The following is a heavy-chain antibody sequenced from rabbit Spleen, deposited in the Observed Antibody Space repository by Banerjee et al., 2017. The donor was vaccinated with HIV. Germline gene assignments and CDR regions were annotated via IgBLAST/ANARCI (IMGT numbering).Heavy chain of an antibody. J-gene: IGHJ4*01. CDR1: GFTLSSYYM. D-gene: IGHD1-1*01. Sequence: QEQLKETGGGLVQPGGSLTLSCKASGFTLSSYYMNWVRQAPGKGLEWIGCVDAGSRGTTYCASWAKGRFTITKTSSTTVTLQMTSLTAADTATYFCARDLADVIGWNFGWWGQGTLVTVS. CDR2: VDAGSRGTT. V-gene: IGHV1S45*01. CDR3: ARDLADVIGWNFGW.